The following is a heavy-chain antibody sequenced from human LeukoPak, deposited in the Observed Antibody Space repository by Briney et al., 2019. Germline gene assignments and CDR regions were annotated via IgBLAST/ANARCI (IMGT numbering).Heavy chain of an antibody. Sequence: PSETLSLTCTVSGGSISSYYWSWIRQPPGKGLEWIGSLHYSGSAYYNPSLKSRVTISVDASKNQFSLKLSSVTAADTGVYYCARTYDYIWGSFRSHSFDSWGQGTLVTVSS. V-gene: IGHV4-39*01. J-gene: IGHJ4*02. D-gene: IGHD3-16*02. CDR2: LHYSGSA. CDR1: GGSISSYY. CDR3: ARTYDYIWGSFRSHSFDS.